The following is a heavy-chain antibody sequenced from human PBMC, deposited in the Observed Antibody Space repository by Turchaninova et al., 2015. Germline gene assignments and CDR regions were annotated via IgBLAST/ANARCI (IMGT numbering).Heavy chain of an antibody. J-gene: IGHJ4*02. CDR2: ISNGGRIK. D-gene: IGHD2-21*02. CDR1: GFTISNSA. CDR3: ASALCGGDCYLIDN. Sequence: QVQLVESGGGVVQPGRSLSLSCAASGFTISNSAMHWVRQAPGKGLEWVALISNGGRIKNYADSGRGRFTISRDNSRNTLFLQMNSLGAEDTAVYYCASALCGGDCYLIDNWGQGTLVTVSS. V-gene: IGHV3-30*04.